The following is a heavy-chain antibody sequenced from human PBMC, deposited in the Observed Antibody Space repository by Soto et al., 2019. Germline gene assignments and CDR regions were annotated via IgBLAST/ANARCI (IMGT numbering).Heavy chain of an antibody. V-gene: IGHV3-23*01. CDR1: GFTFSSYA. Sequence: EVQLLESGGGLVQPGWSLRLSCAASGFTFSSYAMSWVRQAPGKGLEWVSAISGSGGSTYYADSVKGRFTISRDNSKNTLYRQMNSLRAEDTAVYYCAKDVRFLEWLYRDAFDIWGQGTMVTVSS. CDR3: AKDVRFLEWLYRDAFDI. D-gene: IGHD3-3*01. J-gene: IGHJ3*02. CDR2: ISGSGGST.